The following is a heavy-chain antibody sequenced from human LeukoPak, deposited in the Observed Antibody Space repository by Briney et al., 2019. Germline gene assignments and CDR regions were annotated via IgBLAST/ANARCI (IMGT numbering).Heavy chain of an antibody. J-gene: IGHJ5*02. CDR1: GGTFSSYA. V-gene: IGHV1-69*05. CDR3: ARFRGVITSNNWFDP. D-gene: IGHD1-14*01. Sequence: GASVKVSCKASGGTFSSYAIRWVRQAPGQGLEWMGGIIPIFGTANYAQKFQGRVTITTDESTSTAYMELSSLRSEDTAVYYCARFRGVITSNNWFDPWGQGTLVTVSS. CDR2: IIPIFGTA.